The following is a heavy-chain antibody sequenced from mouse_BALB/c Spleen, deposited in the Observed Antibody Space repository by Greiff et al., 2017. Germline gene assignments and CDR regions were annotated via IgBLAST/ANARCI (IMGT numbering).Heavy chain of an antibody. CDR3: AKKGLDY. CDR2: IDPSDSYT. D-gene: IGHD3-3*01. V-gene: IGHV1-69*02. J-gene: IGHJ2*01. Sequence: QVQLQQSGAELVKPGASVKLSCKASGYTFTSYWMHWVKQRPGQGLEWIGEIDPSDSYTNYNQKFKGKATLTVDKSSSTAYMQLSSLTSEDSADYYGAKKGLDYWGQGTTLTVSS. CDR1: GYTFTSYW.